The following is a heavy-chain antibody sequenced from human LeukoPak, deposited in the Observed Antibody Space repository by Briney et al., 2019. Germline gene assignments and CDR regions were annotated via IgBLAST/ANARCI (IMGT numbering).Heavy chain of an antibody. CDR1: GGSFSGYY. Sequence: PSETLSLTCAVYGGSFSGYYWSWIRQPPGKGLEWIGEINHSGSTNYNPSLKSRVTISVDTSKNQFSLKLSSVTAADTAVYYCARSGSSWKRGEDYWGQGTLVTVSS. J-gene: IGHJ4*02. V-gene: IGHV4-34*01. D-gene: IGHD6-13*01. CDR3: ARSGSSWKRGEDY. CDR2: INHSGST.